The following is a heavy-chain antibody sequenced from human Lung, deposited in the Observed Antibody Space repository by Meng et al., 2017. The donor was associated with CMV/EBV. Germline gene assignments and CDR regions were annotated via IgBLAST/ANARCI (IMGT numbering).Heavy chain of an antibody. Sequence: QVQLVESGGGVVQPGRSLRLSCAASGFTFSIYAMHWVRQAPGKGLEWVAVISYDGSNKYYADSVKGRFTISRDNSKNTLYLQMNSLRAEDTAVYYCARERPVPPYYDFWSGYYTRPLFDYWGQGTLVTVSS. D-gene: IGHD3-3*01. J-gene: IGHJ4*02. CDR1: GFTFSIYA. CDR2: ISYDGSNK. V-gene: IGHV3-30-3*01. CDR3: ARERPVPPYYDFWSGYYTRPLFDY.